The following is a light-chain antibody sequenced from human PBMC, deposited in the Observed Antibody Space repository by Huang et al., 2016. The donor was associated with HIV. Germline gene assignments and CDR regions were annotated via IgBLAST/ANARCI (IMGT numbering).Light chain of an antibody. Sequence: IIMIQSPATLSVSPGDRAPISCSTSQSVRSNLAWYQKKAGQAPSLLIFGASPRATGVPARFSGSGSGTEFTLTISNVQSEDFAVYYCQHYNNWPLFTFGPGTKVDIK. CDR2: GAS. V-gene: IGKV3-15*01. CDR3: QHYNNWPLFT. J-gene: IGKJ3*01. CDR1: QSVRSN.